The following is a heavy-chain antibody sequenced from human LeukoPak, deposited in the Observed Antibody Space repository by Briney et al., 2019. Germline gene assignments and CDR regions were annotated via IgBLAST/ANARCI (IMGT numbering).Heavy chain of an antibody. Sequence: GGSLRLSCAASGFTFSSYSMNWVRQAPGKGLEWVSTISSSSSYIYYADSVKGRFTISRDNAKNSLYLQMNSLRAEDTAVYYCAPHIVGALDQSAKFDYWGQGTLVTVSS. D-gene: IGHD1-26*01. CDR1: GFTFSSYS. V-gene: IGHV3-21*01. CDR3: APHIVGALDQSAKFDY. J-gene: IGHJ4*02. CDR2: ISSSSSYI.